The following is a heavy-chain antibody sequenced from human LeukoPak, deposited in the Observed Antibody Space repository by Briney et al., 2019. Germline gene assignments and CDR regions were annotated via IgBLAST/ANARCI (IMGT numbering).Heavy chain of an antibody. CDR1: GGSISSSSYY. CDR2: IYYSGST. D-gene: IGHD3-22*01. CDR3: ARVTWYYYDSSGYLYYFDY. V-gene: IGHV4-39*07. Sequence: SETLSLTCTVSGGSISSSSYYWGWIRQPPGKGLEWIGRIYYSGSTYYNPSLKSRVTISVDTSKNQFSLKLSSVTAADTAVYYCARVTWYYYDSSGYLYYFDYWGQGTLVTVSS. J-gene: IGHJ4*02.